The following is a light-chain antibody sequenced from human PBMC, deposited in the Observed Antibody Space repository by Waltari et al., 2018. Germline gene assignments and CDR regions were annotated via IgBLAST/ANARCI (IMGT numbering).Light chain of an antibody. V-gene: IGLV2-8*01. CDR2: EVS. CDR3: SSFTGSNNWV. Sequence: QSALTQHPSASGSPGPSATITSPGTRRDDGCYNFVSWYQHHPGKSPNLIIYEVSKRPSGVPDRFSGSKSGNTASLTVSGLQAEDEADFYCSSFTGSNNWVFGGGTKVTVL. J-gene: IGLJ3*02. CDR1: RRDDGCYNF.